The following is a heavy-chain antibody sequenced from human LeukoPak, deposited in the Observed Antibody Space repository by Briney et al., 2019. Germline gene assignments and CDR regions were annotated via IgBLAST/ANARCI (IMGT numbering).Heavy chain of an antibody. D-gene: IGHD3-22*01. J-gene: IGHJ4*02. CDR3: ARALLYYDSSGYFDY. Sequence: PSETLSLTCAVYGESFSGYYWSWIRQPPGKGLKLIGEINHSGSTNYNPSLKSRVTISVDTSKNQFSLKLSSVTAADTAVYYCARALLYYDSSGYFDYWGQGTLVSVSS. CDR2: INHSGST. V-gene: IGHV4-34*01. CDR1: GESFSGYY.